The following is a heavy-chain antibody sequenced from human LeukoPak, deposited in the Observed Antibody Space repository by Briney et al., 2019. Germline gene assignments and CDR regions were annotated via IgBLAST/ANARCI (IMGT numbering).Heavy chain of an antibody. CDR2: MNPNSGNT. CDR3: ARGFSSGWYEVSDY. J-gene: IGHJ4*02. CDR1: GYTFTSYD. D-gene: IGHD6-19*01. Sequence: WASVKVSCKASGYTFTSYDINWVRQATGQGLEWMGWMNPNSGNTGYAQKFQGRVTMTRNTSISTAYMELSSLRSEDTAVYYCARGFSSGWYEVSDYWGQGTLVTVSS. V-gene: IGHV1-8*01.